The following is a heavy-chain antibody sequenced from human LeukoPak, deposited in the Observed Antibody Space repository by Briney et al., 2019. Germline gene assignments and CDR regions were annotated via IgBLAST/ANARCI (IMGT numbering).Heavy chain of an antibody. CDR2: INDSGST. J-gene: IGHJ5*02. Sequence: PSETLSLTCAVYGGSFSDYYWSWIRQPPGKGLEWIGEINDSGSTNYNPSLKSRISISVDTSKKQFSLKMSSVTAADTAVYYCARRGLPTTRGWFDPWGQGTLVTVSS. D-gene: IGHD2-2*01. V-gene: IGHV4-34*01. CDR1: GGSFSDYY. CDR3: ARRGLPTTRGWFDP.